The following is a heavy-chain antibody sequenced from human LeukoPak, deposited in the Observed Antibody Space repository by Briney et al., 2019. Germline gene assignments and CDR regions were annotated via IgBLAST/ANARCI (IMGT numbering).Heavy chain of an antibody. Sequence: GGSLRLSCAASGFTFSSYSMNWVRQAPGKGLEWVSSISSSSSYIYYADSVKGRFTISRDNAKNSLYLQMNSLRAEDTAVYYCAKGGPGAYARRDGYNSDYWGQGTLVTVSS. CDR3: AKGGPGAYARRDGYNSDY. CDR1: GFTFSSYS. V-gene: IGHV3-21*01. CDR2: ISSSSSYI. D-gene: IGHD5-24*01. J-gene: IGHJ4*02.